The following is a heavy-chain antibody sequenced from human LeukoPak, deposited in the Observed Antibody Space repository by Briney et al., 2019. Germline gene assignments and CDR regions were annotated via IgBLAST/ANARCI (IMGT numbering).Heavy chain of an antibody. J-gene: IGHJ6*03. CDR2: IYTSGST. D-gene: IGHD2-2*01. CDR1: GGSISSYY. CDR3: ARECGTSCYGGAYYYYMDV. Sequence: PSETLSLTCTVSGGSISSYYWSWIRQPAGKGLGWIGRIYTSGSTNYNPSLKSRVTMSVDTPKNQFSLKLSSVTAADTAVYYCARECGTSCYGGAYYYYMDVWGKGTTVTVSS. V-gene: IGHV4-4*07.